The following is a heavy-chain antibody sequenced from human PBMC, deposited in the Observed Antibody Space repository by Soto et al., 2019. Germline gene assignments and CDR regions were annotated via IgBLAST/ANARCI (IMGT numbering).Heavy chain of an antibody. V-gene: IGHV3-74*01. CDR2: INSDGSST. J-gene: IGHJ6*02. Sequence: GGSLRLSCAASGFTFSSYWMHWVRQAPGKGLVWVSRINSDGSSTSYADSVKGRFTISRDDAKNTLYLQMNSLRAEDTAVYYCARNDGSGRPYYYYGMDVWGQGTTVTVS. D-gene: IGHD6-19*01. CDR1: GFTFSSYW. CDR3: ARNDGSGRPYYYYGMDV.